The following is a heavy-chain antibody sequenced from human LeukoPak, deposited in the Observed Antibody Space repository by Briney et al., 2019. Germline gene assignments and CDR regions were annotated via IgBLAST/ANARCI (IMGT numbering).Heavy chain of an antibody. Sequence: PGGSLRLSCAASGFTFSDYAMSWARQAPGKGLEWDSSISGSGISTYYADSVKGQFTISRDNSRNTLSLQMNNLRAEDTAVYYCAKENGDYSINDGHYYYYGMDVWGQGTTVTVSS. CDR3: AKENGDYSINDGHYYYYGMDV. D-gene: IGHD4-11*01. J-gene: IGHJ6*02. CDR2: ISGSGIST. CDR1: GFTFSDYA. V-gene: IGHV3-23*01.